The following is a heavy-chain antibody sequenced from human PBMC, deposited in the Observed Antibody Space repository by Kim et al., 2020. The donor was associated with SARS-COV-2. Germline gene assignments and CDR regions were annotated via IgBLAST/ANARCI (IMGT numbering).Heavy chain of an antibody. CDR2: ISSRGSTI. CDR3: ARDLTTCSGGSCRGWSYYYYGMDV. D-gene: IGHD2-15*01. CDR1: GFTFSDYY. V-gene: IGHV3-11*04. J-gene: IGHJ6*02. Sequence: GSLRLSCAASGFTFSDYYMSWIRQAPGKGLEWGSYISSRGSTIYYADSVKGRFTISRDNAKNSLYLQMNSLRAEDTAVYYCARDLTTCSGGSCRGWSYYYYGMDVWGQGTTVTVSS.